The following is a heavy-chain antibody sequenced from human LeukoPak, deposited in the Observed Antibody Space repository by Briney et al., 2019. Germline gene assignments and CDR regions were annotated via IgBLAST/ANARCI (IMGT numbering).Heavy chain of an antibody. V-gene: IGHV1-69*04. Sequence: GASVKVSCKASGYTFTSYDINWVRQATGQGLEWMGRIIPILGIANYAQKFQGRVTITADKSTSAAYMELSSLRSEDTAVYYCARIPLAAAGYDYWGQGTLVTVSS. CDR1: GYTFTSYD. CDR2: IIPILGIA. D-gene: IGHD6-13*01. CDR3: ARIPLAAAGYDY. J-gene: IGHJ4*02.